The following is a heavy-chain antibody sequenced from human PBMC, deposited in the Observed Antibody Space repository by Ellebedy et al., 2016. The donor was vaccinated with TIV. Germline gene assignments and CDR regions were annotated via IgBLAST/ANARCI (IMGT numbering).Heavy chain of an antibody. Sequence: PGGSLRLSCAASGFTFNTYAIHWVRQAPGKGLDWVALISYDGSNKYYAGSVKGRFSISRDNSKKTLYLQMNSLRVEDSAIYYCARAPIDYWGQGTLVTVSS. J-gene: IGHJ4*02. CDR1: GFTFNTYA. V-gene: IGHV3-30-3*01. CDR2: ISYDGSNK. CDR3: ARAPIDY.